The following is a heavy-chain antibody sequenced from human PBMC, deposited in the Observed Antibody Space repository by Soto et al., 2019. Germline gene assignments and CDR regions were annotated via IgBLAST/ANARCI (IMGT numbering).Heavy chain of an antibody. CDR2: ISGSGGST. CDR1: GFTFSSYA. J-gene: IGHJ6*02. CDR3: AKAGITGTYYYYGMDV. Sequence: GGSMRIASAASGFTFSSYAMSWVRQAPGKGLEWVSAISGSGGSTYYADSVKGRFTISRDNSKNTLYLQMNSLRAEDTAVYYCAKAGITGTYYYYGMDVWGQGTTVTSP. V-gene: IGHV3-23*01. D-gene: IGHD1-20*01.